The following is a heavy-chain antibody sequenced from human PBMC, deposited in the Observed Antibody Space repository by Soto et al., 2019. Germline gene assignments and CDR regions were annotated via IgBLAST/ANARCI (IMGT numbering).Heavy chain of an antibody. CDR1: GYSFSSYA. CDR2: INAGNGNT. CDR3: ARDLGGWPDY. J-gene: IGHJ4*02. V-gene: IGHV1-3*01. Sequence: ASVKVSCKASGYSFSSYAIHWVRQAPGQRLEWMGWINAGNGNTKYSQKFQGRVTITRDTSASTAYMELSSLRSEDTAVYYCARDLGGWPDYWGQGTLVTVSS. D-gene: IGHD2-15*01.